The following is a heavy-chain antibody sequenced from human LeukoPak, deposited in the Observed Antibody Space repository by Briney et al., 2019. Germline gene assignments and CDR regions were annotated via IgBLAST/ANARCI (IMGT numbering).Heavy chain of an antibody. V-gene: IGHV4-59*01. CDR1: GGSISSYY. D-gene: IGHD1-26*01. J-gene: IGHJ6*02. CDR3: ARVHPSGREGYYYYGMDV. Sequence: PSETLSLTCTVSGGSISSYYWSWIRQPPGRGLEWSGYIYYSGSTNYNPSLKSRVTISVDTSKNQFSLKLSSVTAADTAVYYCARVHPSGREGYYYYGMDVWGQGTTVTVSS. CDR2: IYYSGST.